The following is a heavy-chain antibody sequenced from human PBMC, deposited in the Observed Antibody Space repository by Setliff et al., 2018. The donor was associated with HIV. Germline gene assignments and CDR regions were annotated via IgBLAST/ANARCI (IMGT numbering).Heavy chain of an antibody. CDR3: AKGPTYYDSSGYYTY. CDR1: GFTFSSYA. D-gene: IGHD3-22*01. CDR2: IRGGGDST. V-gene: IGHV3-23*01. J-gene: IGHJ4*02. Sequence: GESLKISCAASGFTFSSYAMNWVRQAPGTGLEWVSAIRGGGDSTYYADSVKGRFTIYRDNSRNTLYLQMNSLTADDTAVYYCAKGPTYYDSSGYYTYWGQGALVTVSS.